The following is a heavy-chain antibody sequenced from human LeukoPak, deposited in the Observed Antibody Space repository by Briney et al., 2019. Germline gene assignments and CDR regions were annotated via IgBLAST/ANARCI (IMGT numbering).Heavy chain of an antibody. Sequence: SETLSLTCAVSGGSISSGGYYWSWIRQPPGKGLEWIGYIYYSGSTNYNPSLKSRVTISVDTSKNQFSLKLSSVTAADTAVYYCARGKILAVAGTVDYWGQGTLVTVSS. J-gene: IGHJ4*02. CDR2: IYYSGST. D-gene: IGHD6-19*01. CDR1: GGSISSGGYY. CDR3: ARGKILAVAGTVDY. V-gene: IGHV4-61*08.